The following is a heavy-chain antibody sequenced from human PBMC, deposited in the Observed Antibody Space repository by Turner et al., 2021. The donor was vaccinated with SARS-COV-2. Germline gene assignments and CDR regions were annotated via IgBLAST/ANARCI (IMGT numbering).Heavy chain of an antibody. J-gene: IGHJ4*02. CDR1: GFTVSSNY. CDR2: IYSGGST. Sequence: EVQLVESGGGLVQPGGSLRLSCAASGFTVSSNYMSWVRQAPGNGLEWVSVIYSGGSTYYADSVKGRFTISRHNSKNTLYLQMTSLRAEDTAVYYCARETWGRDPDYWGQGTLVTVSS. V-gene: IGHV3-53*04. D-gene: IGHD7-27*01. CDR3: ARETWGRDPDY.